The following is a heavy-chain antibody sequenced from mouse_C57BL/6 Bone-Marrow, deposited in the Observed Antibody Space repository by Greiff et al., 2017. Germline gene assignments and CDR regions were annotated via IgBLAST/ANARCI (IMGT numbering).Heavy chain of an antibody. CDR3: TRVNYGSSPFEN. Sequence: QLQQSGAELVRPGASVTLSCKASGYTFTDYEMHWVKQTPVHGLEWIGAIDPETGGTAYNQKFKGKAILTADQSSSPASMELRSMTSEDSAVDYCTRVNYGSSPFENWGQGTTLTVSA. V-gene: IGHV1-15*01. CDR2: IDPETGGT. CDR1: GYTFTDYE. D-gene: IGHD1-1*01. J-gene: IGHJ2*01.